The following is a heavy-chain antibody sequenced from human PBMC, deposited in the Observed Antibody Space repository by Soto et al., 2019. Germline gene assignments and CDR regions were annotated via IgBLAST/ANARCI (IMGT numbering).Heavy chain of an antibody. CDR1: GYTFTSYD. J-gene: IGHJ4*03. V-gene: IGHV1-8*01. CDR3: ARRAETNGWNGFGADKYYFDF. Sequence: ASVKVSCKASGYTFTSYDIYWVRQATGQGLEWMGWMNPNTGNSGYAQKFQGRVTMTSDTSISTAHMELSSLRSEDTAVYYCARRAETNGWNGFGADKYYFDFWGQGTMVTVSS. D-gene: IGHD1-1*01. CDR2: MNPNTGNS.